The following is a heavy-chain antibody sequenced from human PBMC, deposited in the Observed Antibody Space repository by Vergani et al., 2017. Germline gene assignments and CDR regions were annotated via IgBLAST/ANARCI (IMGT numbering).Heavy chain of an antibody. Sequence: QVQLQESGPGLVKPSETLSLTCTVSGGSISSYYWSWIRQPAGKGLEWIGRIYYSGSTYYNPSLKSRVTISVDTSKNQFSLKLSSVTAADTAVYYCARTKYSSSWYVDWYFDLWGRGTLVTVSS. D-gene: IGHD6-13*01. CDR2: IYYSGST. V-gene: IGHV4-59*05. CDR3: ARTKYSSSWYVDWYFDL. CDR1: GGSISSYY. J-gene: IGHJ2*01.